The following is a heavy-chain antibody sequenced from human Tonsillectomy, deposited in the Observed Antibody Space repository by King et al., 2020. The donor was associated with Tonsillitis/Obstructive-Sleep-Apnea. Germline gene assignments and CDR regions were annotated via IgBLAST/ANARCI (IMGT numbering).Heavy chain of an antibody. D-gene: IGHD5-18*01. V-gene: IGHV1-18*01. CDR1: GYSFTNYG. CDR2: ISGYNGNT. CDR3: ARGGYSNYVDY. J-gene: IGHJ4*02. Sequence: VQLVQSGAEVKKPGASVKVSCKASGYSFTNYGISWGRQAPGQGLEWMGWISGYNGNTNYAQNLQGRVTMTADTSTITAYMELRSLRSDDTAVYYCARGGYSNYVDYWGQGTLVTVSS.